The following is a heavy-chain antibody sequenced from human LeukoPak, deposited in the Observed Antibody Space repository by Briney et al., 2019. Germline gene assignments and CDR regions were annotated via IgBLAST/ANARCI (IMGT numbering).Heavy chain of an antibody. Sequence: SETLSLTCTVSGGSISSSSYYWGWIRQPPGKGLEWIGSIYYSGSTYYNPSLKSRVTISVDTSKNQFSLKLSSVTAADTAVYYCARSPAGFYTAIYLGYFDLWGRGTLVTVSS. CDR3: ARSPAGFYTAIYLGYFDL. V-gene: IGHV4-39*07. CDR1: GGSISSSSYY. J-gene: IGHJ2*01. D-gene: IGHD5-18*01. CDR2: IYYSGST.